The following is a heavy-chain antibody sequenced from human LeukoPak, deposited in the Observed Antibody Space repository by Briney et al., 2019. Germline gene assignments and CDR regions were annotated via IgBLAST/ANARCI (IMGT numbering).Heavy chain of an antibody. D-gene: IGHD4-17*01. CDR3: ARYGRHGVNWFDL. CDR1: GGSIISYY. Sequence: PSEPLSLTCTVSGGSIISYYGSWIRRPAGKGLEGIGRIYTSESTNYNPSLKSRVTMSVHTSKNQSSLKLSSVTAADTAVYYCARYGRHGVNWFDLWGQGTLVTVSS. J-gene: IGHJ5*02. CDR2: IYTSEST. V-gene: IGHV4-4*07.